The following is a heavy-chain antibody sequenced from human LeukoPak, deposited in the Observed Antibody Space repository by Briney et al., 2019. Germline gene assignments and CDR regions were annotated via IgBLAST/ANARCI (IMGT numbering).Heavy chain of an antibody. CDR2: INSDGRST. CDR3: ASDDYSSSSG. J-gene: IGHJ4*02. Sequence: PGGSLRLSCAASGFTFNSYWMHWVRHAPGKGLVWVSRINSDGRSTSYADSVKGRFTISRDNAKNTLYLQMNSLRVEDTAVYYCASDDYSSSSGWGQGTLVTVSS. D-gene: IGHD6-6*01. V-gene: IGHV3-74*01. CDR1: GFTFNSYW.